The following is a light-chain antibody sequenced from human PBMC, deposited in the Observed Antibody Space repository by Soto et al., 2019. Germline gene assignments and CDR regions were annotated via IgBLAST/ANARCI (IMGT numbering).Light chain of an antibody. V-gene: IGLV1-51*01. CDR1: SSNIGNKY. CDR3: ATSDSSLSAWL. J-gene: IGLJ7*01. CDR2: DNN. Sequence: QSVLTQPPSLSAAPGQTVTISCSGGSSNIGNKYVSWYQQVAGTTPKLLIFDNNKRPSGIPDRFSGSKSGTSATLGIAGLQTGDAAEYYCATSDSSLSAWLFGGGTQLTVL.